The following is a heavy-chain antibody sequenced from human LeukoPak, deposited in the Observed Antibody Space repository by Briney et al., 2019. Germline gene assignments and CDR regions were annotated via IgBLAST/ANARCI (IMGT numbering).Heavy chain of an antibody. CDR2: IGTAGDT. J-gene: IGHJ2*01. V-gene: IGHV3-13*04. Sequence: GGSLRLSCAASGFTFSSYDMHWVRQGTGKGLEWVSVIGTAGDTYYPGSVKGRFAISRENDKNYLYLQMNSLRAGDTAVYYCARSEAHGYRYFDLWGRGTLVTVSS. CDR3: ARSEAHGYRYFDL. CDR1: GFTFSSYD. D-gene: IGHD2-8*01.